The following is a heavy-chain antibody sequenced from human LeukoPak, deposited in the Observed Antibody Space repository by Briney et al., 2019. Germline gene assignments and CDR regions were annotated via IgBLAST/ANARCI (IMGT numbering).Heavy chain of an antibody. Sequence: PSETLSLTCTLSGGSIGSFYWSWIRQSPGGGLEWIGHISDFETFSDSDTETVDDSENTSYNPSLKSRVTISLDVSKKQVSLKLRTVTAADTAMYFCARGVTTFFDHWGQGVLVVVSS. V-gene: IGHV4-59*12. CDR2: ISDFETFSDSDTETVDDSENT. CDR1: GGSIGSFY. CDR3: ARGVTTFFDH. D-gene: IGHD2-21*02. J-gene: IGHJ4*02.